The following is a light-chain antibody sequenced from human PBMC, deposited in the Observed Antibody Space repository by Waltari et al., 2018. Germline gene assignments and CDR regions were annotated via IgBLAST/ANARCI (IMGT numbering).Light chain of an antibody. J-gene: IGKJ2*03. CDR3: QHYSSYSS. Sequence: DIQMTQSPSTLSASVGDRVTITCRASHSISIWLAWYQQKPGRAPKLLFYQTAIVESVVPSMCSGSASSTEFTLTISSLQPDDFATYYCQHYSSYSSFGQGTKLEI. CDR1: HSISIW. CDR2: QTA. V-gene: IGKV1-5*03.